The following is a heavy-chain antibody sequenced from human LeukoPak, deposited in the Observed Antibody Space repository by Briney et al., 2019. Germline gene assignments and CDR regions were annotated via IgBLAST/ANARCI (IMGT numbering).Heavy chain of an antibody. J-gene: IGHJ6*04. V-gene: IGHV3-23*01. CDR2: IGTSGDT. CDR1: GFSFSSDI. Sequence: PGGSLRLSCAASGFSFSSDIMSWVRQAPGKGREWVSLIGTSGDTYYADSVKGRFTLSRDNSKNTLYLQMNSLRAEDTAVYYCAKNRPGDVWGKGTTVTVSS. CDR3: AKNRPGDV.